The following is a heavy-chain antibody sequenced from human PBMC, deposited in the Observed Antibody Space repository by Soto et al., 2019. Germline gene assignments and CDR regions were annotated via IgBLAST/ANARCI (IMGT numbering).Heavy chain of an antibody. CDR1: GYTFTSYG. D-gene: IGHD1-1*01. CDR3: ARDLLRYGWNDGEYNWFDP. J-gene: IGHJ5*02. Sequence: ASVKVSCKASGYTFTSYGISWVRQAPGQGLEWMGWISAYNGNTNYAQKLQGRVTMTTDTSTSTAYMELRSLRSDDTAVYYCARDLLRYGWNDGEYNWFDPWGQGTLVTVSS. CDR2: ISAYNGNT. V-gene: IGHV1-18*01.